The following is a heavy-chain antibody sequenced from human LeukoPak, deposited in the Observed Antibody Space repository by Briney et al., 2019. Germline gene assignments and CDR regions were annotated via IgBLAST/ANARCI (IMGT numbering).Heavy chain of an antibody. Sequence: GASVKVSCKVSGYTLTELSMHWVRQAPGKGLEWMGGFDPEDGETIYAQTFQGRVTMTRDTSTSTVYVDLSSLRSEDTAVYYCARSSSYSWFYFFEHWGQGTLVTVSS. V-gene: IGHV1-24*01. D-gene: IGHD2/OR15-2a*01. CDR1: GYTLTELS. J-gene: IGHJ4*02. CDR2: FDPEDGET. CDR3: ARSSSYSWFYFFEH.